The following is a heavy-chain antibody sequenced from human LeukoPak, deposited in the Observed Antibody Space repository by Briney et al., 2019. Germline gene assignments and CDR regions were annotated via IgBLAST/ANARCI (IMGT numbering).Heavy chain of an antibody. D-gene: IGHD5-18*01. CDR3: ARDLGGYSYGSHFDY. CDR1: GFTFTNYW. J-gene: IGHJ4*02. Sequence: GGSLRLSCAASGFTFTNYWMSWVRQAPGKGLEWVSSITTSSSYIYYADSVKGRFTISRDNARNSLYLHMNSLRAEDTAVYYCARDLGGYSYGSHFDYWGQGTLVTVSS. V-gene: IGHV3-21*01. CDR2: ITTSSSYI.